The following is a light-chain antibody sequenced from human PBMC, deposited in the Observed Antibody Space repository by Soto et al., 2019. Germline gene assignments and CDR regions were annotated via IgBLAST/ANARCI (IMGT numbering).Light chain of an antibody. Sequence: EIVLTQSPGTLSLSPGERATLSCRASQSVSSSYLAWYLQKPGQAPRLLIYGASSRATGIPDRFSGSGSGTDFTLTISRLEPEDFAVYYCQQYGSSPPTFGPGTKVDIK. CDR1: QSVSSSY. CDR3: QQYGSSPPT. V-gene: IGKV3-20*01. J-gene: IGKJ3*01. CDR2: GAS.